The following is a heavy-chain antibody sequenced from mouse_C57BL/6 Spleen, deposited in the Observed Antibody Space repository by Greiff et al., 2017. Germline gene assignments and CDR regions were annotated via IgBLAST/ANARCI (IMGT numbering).Heavy chain of an antibody. CDR2: LYPGSGST. Sequence: QVQLQQPGAELVKPGASVKMSCKASGYTFTSYWITWVKQRPGQGLEWIGDLYPGSGSTNYNEKFKSKATLTVDTSSSTAYMQLSSLTSEDSAVYYCARSSSYYYAMDYWGQGTSVTVSS. J-gene: IGHJ4*01. D-gene: IGHD1-1*01. CDR3: ARSSSYYYAMDY. CDR1: GYTFTSYW. V-gene: IGHV1-55*01.